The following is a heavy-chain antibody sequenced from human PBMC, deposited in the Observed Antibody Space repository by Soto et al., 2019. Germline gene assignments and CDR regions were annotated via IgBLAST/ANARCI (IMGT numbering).Heavy chain of an antibody. CDR3: ARGRPYGMDV. Sequence: EVQLVESGGGLVQPGGSLRVSCAASGFTFGSYWMNWVRQAPGKGLVWVSRIDSDGSSITYADSVKGRFTTSRDNAKNTLYLQMSSLRVEDTAVYYCARGRPYGMDVWGQGTTVTVSS. J-gene: IGHJ6*02. V-gene: IGHV3-74*01. CDR2: IDSDGSSI. CDR1: GFTFGSYW.